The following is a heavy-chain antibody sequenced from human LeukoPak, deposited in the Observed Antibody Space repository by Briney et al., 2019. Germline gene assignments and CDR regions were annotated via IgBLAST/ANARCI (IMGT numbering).Heavy chain of an antibody. J-gene: IGHJ3*02. CDR1: GFTFSSYA. Sequence: SGGSLRLSCAASGFTFSSYAMSWVRQAPGKGLEWVSAISGSGGSTYYADSVKGRFTISRDNSKNTLYLQMNSLRAEDTAVYYCAKSIVGATGRGAFDIWGQGTMVTVPS. D-gene: IGHD1-26*01. V-gene: IGHV3-23*01. CDR3: AKSIVGATGRGAFDI. CDR2: ISGSGGST.